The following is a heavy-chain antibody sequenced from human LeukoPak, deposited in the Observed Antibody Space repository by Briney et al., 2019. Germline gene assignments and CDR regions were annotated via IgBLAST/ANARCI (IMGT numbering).Heavy chain of an antibody. J-gene: IGHJ4*02. CDR1: GGSISSSNW. D-gene: IGHD5-18*01. Sequence: SGTLSLTCAVSGGSISSSNWWSWVRQPPGKGLEWIGEIYHSGSTNYNPSLKSRVTISVDTSKNQFSLKLSSVTAADTAVYYCARGRREPTQNGLDTAMVEVLNKYYFDYWGQGTLVTVSS. CDR2: IYHSGST. V-gene: IGHV4-4*02. CDR3: ARGRREPTQNGLDTAMVEVLNKYYFDY.